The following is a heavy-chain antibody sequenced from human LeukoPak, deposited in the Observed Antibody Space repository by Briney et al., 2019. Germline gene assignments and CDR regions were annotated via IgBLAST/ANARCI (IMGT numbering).Heavy chain of an antibody. J-gene: IGHJ4*02. CDR2: ISDNGHKD. CDR3: TRPGTTGTTLYY. Sequence: GGSLRLSCAAAGFIFSGYSMHWVRQAPGKGLEWVAVISDNGHKDYYADAVKGRFTISRDNSKNTLYLQMNSLRAEDTAVYYCTRPGTTGTTLYYWGQGTLVTVSS. CDR1: GFIFSGYS. D-gene: IGHD1-1*01. V-gene: IGHV3-30-3*01.